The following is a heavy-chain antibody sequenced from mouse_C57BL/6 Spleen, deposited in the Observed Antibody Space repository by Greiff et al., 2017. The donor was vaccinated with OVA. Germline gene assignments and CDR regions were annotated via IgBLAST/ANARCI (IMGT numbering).Heavy chain of an antibody. CDR2: INPNNGGT. CDR1: GGACTDYN. D-gene: IGHD1-1*01. Sequence: EVQLQQSGPELVKPGASVKMSCKDCGGACTDYNMHWVKQSHGKSLEWIGYINPNNGGTSYNQNVKGKATLTVNKSSSTAYMELRSLTSEDSAVYYCARSYYYGLYYAMDYWGQGTSVTVSS. V-gene: IGHV1-22*01. J-gene: IGHJ4*01. CDR3: ARSYYYGLYYAMDY.